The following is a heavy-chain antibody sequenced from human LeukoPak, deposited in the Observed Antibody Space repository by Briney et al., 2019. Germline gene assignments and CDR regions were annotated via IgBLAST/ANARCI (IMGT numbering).Heavy chain of an antibody. J-gene: IGHJ6*02. CDR3: ARDSEWLHTYYYGMDV. CDR1: GYTFTGYY. Sequence: ASVKVSCKASGYTFTGYYMHWVRQAPGQGLEWMGWINPNSGGTNYAQKFQGRVTMTRDTSISTAYMELSRLRSDDTAVYYCARDSEWLHTYYYGMDVWGQGTTVTVSS. V-gene: IGHV1-2*02. D-gene: IGHD5-12*01. CDR2: INPNSGGT.